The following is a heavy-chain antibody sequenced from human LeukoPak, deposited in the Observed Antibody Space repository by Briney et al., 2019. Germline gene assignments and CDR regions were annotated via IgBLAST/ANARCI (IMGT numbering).Heavy chain of an antibody. CDR1: GGSISSYY. CDR2: IYYSEST. CDR3: ARSPMVSSYYFDY. V-gene: IGHV4-59*01. J-gene: IGHJ4*02. Sequence: PSETLSLTCTVSGGSISSYYWSWIRQPPGKGLVWSGYIYYSESTNYNPSLKSRVTISVDTSKNQCSLKLSSVTAADTAVYYCARSPMVSSYYFDYWGQGTLVTVSS. D-gene: IGHD2-8*01.